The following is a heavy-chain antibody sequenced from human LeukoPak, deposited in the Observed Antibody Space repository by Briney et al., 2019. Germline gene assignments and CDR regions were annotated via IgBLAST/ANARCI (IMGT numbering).Heavy chain of an antibody. CDR1: VGTFSSYA. CDR3: ARWGTTGTTGAFDY. CDR2: IIPILGIA. V-gene: IGHV1-69*04. D-gene: IGHD1-1*01. Sequence: ASVKVSCKASVGTFSSYAISWVRQAPGQGLEWMGRIIPILGIANYAQKFQGRVTITADKSTSTAYMELSSLRSEDTAVYYCARWGTTGTTGAFDYWGQGTLVTVSS. J-gene: IGHJ4*02.